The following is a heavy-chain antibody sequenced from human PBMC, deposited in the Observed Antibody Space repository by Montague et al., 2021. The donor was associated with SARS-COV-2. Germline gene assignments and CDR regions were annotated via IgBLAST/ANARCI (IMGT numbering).Heavy chain of an antibody. CDR1: GVSITSSRYY. D-gene: IGHD3-22*01. Sequence: SETLSLTCTVSGVSITSSRYYWGWIRQPPGKGLEWIGSIHYSEATYYNPSLKSRLTISVDTSKNHFSLKLTSVTASDSAVYYCARPIHDNSPDRAFDVWGQGTMVTVSS. CDR2: IHYSEAT. V-gene: IGHV4-39*02. J-gene: IGHJ3*01. CDR3: ARPIHDNSPDRAFDV.